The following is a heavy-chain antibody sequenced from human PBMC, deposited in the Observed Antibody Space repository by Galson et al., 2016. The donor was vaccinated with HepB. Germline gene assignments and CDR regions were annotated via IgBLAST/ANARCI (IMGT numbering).Heavy chain of an antibody. CDR3: ARDPRTNCSGGSCYKWFDP. Sequence: ETLSLTCAVSGSSISKPYWWTWVRQPPGKTLEWIGEIFHTGHTDYNPSLKSRVTISVDKSKNHFSLKLTSVTAADTAVYYCARDPRTNCSGGSCYKWFDPWGQGTLVTVSS. CDR1: GSSISKPYW. D-gene: IGHD2-15*01. V-gene: IGHV4-4*02. CDR2: IFHTGHT. J-gene: IGHJ5*02.